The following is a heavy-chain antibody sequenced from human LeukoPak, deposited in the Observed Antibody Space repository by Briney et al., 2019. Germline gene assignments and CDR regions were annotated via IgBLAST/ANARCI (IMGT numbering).Heavy chain of an antibody. J-gene: IGHJ4*02. D-gene: IGHD5-18*01. CDR3: ARGACGIQHHQAVEPNFDY. CDR2: ISYDGSRK. V-gene: IGHV3-30-3*01. Sequence: GGSLRLSCAGSGFTFSSYAFHWVRQAPGKGLEWVAVISYDGSRKYYADSVRGRFTISRDNSRSTLDLQMSSLRPDDAAVYYCARGACGIQHHQAVEPNFDYRGQGNPVTVSS. CDR1: GFTFSSYA.